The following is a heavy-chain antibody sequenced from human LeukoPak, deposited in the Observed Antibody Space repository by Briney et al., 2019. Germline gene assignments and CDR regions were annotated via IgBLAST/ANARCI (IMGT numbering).Heavy chain of an antibody. CDR2: INHSGST. V-gene: IGHV4-34*01. CDR3: ARIEPPYYYDSSAYPSDY. Sequence: KPSETLSLTCAVYGGSFSGYYWSWIRQPPGKGLEWIGEINHSGSTNYNPSLKSRVTISVDTSKNQFSLKLSSVTAADTAVYYCARIEPPYYYDSSAYPSDYWGQGTLVTVSS. CDR1: GGSFSGYY. J-gene: IGHJ4*02. D-gene: IGHD3-22*01.